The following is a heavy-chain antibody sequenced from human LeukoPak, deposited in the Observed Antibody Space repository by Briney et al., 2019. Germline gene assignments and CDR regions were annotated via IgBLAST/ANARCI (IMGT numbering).Heavy chain of an antibody. D-gene: IGHD4-11*01. J-gene: IGHJ2*01. CDR2: IYHSGST. CDR1: GGSISSGGYS. CDR3: ARGPVMKDYSDSLTHWYFDL. Sequence: PSETLSLTCAVSGGSISSGGYSWSWIRQPPGKGLEWIGYIYHSGSTYYNPSLKSRVTISVDRSKNQFSLKLSSVTAADTAVYYCARGPVMKDYSDSLTHWYFDLWGRGTLVTVSS. V-gene: IGHV4-30-2*01.